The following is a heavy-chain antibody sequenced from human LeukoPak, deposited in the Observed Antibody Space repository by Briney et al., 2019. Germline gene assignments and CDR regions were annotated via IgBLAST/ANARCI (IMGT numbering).Heavy chain of an antibody. CDR1: GFTFSSYA. D-gene: IGHD4-17*01. Sequence: PGGSLRLSCAASGFTFSSYAMNWVRQAPGKGLEWVSAISGAGGSTYFADFVKGRFTISRDNSKNTLYLQMYSLRAEDTAVYYCASRATVTTFFDYWGQGTLVTVSS. CDR3: ASRATVTTFFDY. CDR2: ISGAGGST. J-gene: IGHJ4*02. V-gene: IGHV3-23*01.